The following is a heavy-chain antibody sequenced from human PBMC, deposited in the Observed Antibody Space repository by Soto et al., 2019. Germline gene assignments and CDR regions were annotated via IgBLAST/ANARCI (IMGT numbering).Heavy chain of an antibody. V-gene: IGHV1-18*01. D-gene: IGHD3-3*01. J-gene: IGHJ6*02. Sequence: ASVKVSGKASGYTFTSYGISWVRQAPGQGLEWMGWISAYNGNTNYAQKLQGRVTMTTDTSTSTAYMELRSLRSDDTAVYYCARGSYDFWSGDYGMDVWGQGTTVTVSS. CDR3: ARGSYDFWSGDYGMDV. CDR2: ISAYNGNT. CDR1: GYTFTSYG.